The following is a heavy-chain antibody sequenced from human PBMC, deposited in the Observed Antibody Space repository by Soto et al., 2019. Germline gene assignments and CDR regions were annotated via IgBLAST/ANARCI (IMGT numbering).Heavy chain of an antibody. D-gene: IGHD1-26*01. CDR2: IYPIESDS. CDR3: ARLVGAATSGCES. V-gene: IGHV5-51*01. Sequence: PGESLKISCTASGYSFITYWIGWVRQIPGKGLEWLGVIYPIESDSRYSPSFQGLVTISADKSVSTAYLQWSSLRASDTAMYYCARLVGAATSGCESWGQGTLVSVSP. CDR1: GYSFITYW. J-gene: IGHJ5*02.